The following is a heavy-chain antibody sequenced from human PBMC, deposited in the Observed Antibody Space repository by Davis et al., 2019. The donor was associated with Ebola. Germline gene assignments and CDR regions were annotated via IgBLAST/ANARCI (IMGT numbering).Heavy chain of an antibody. CDR1: GFTFSHFH. J-gene: IGHJ4*01. D-gene: IGHD5-12*01. CDR3: VRDSGYYSHDY. Sequence: PGGSLRLSCAASGFTFSHFHIHWVRQTPGTGLVWVARINPDGTGTNYADSVKGRFTISRDNAKNTLSLQMSSLRVEDKAVYYCVRDSGYYSHDYWGHGTLVTVSS. CDR2: INPDGTGT. V-gene: IGHV3-74*01.